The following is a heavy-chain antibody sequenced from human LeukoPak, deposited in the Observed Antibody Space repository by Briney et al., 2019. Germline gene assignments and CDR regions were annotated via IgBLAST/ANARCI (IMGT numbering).Heavy chain of an antibody. Sequence: GGSLRLSCAASGFTFSSYSITWVRQAPGKGLEWVSYISSSGSTIYYADSVKGQFTISRDNAKNSLYLQMNSLRAEDTAVYYCARHLSGITGYTYGRGIDYWGQGTLLTVSS. CDR2: ISSSGSTI. V-gene: IGHV3-48*04. D-gene: IGHD5-18*01. J-gene: IGHJ4*02. CDR3: ARHLSGITGYTYGRGIDY. CDR1: GFTFSSYS.